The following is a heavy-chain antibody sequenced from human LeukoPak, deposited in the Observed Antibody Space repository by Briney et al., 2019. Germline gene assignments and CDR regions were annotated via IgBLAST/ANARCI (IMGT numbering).Heavy chain of an antibody. V-gene: IGHV3-23*01. Sequence: GGSLRLSCAASGFTFSSSAMSWVRQAPGKGLEWVSSISGSGSGGSTYYADSVKGRFTISRDNSKNTLYLQMNSLRAADTAVYYCARDKGTSYLSSFDYWGQGTLVTVSS. CDR2: ISGSGSGGST. J-gene: IGHJ4*02. D-gene: IGHD6-6*01. CDR1: GFTFSSSA. CDR3: ARDKGTSYLSSFDY.